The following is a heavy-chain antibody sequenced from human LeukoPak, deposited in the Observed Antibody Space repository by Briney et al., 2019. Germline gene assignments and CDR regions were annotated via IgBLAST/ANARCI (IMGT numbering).Heavy chain of an antibody. CDR2: ISAYNGNT. V-gene: IGHV1-18*01. J-gene: IGHJ4*02. D-gene: IGHD3-22*01. CDR3: ARVTYYYDSSGYPLEDY. Sequence: ASVKVSCKASGYTFTSYGISWVRQAPGQGLEWMGWISAYNGNTNYAQKFQGRVTITADESTSTAYMELSSLRSEDTAVYYCARVTYYYDSSGYPLEDYWGQGTLVTVSS. CDR1: GYTFTSYG.